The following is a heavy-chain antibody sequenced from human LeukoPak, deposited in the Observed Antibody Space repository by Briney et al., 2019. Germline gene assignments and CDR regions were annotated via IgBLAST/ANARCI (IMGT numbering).Heavy chain of an antibody. Sequence: ASVKVSCKASGYTFTGYYMHWVRQAPGQGLEWMGWISAYNGNTNYAQKLQGRVTMTTDTSTSTAYMELRSLRSDDTAVYYCALTTVTTFNWYFDLWGRGTLVTVSS. D-gene: IGHD4-17*01. CDR1: GYTFTGYY. J-gene: IGHJ2*01. V-gene: IGHV1-18*04. CDR2: ISAYNGNT. CDR3: ALTTVTTFNWYFDL.